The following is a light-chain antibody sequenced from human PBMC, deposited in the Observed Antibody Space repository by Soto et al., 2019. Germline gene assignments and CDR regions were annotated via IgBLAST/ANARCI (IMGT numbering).Light chain of an antibody. CDR2: EVT. Sequence: QSVLTQPASVSGSPGQSITISCTGTSSDVGGYKYVSWYQHHPGKAPKLMIYEVTNRPSGVSNRFSGSKSGNTASLTISGLQAEDEADYYCNSYTSCSTFVFGTGTKLTVL. CDR1: SSDVGGYKY. J-gene: IGLJ1*01. CDR3: NSYTSCSTFV. V-gene: IGLV2-14*01.